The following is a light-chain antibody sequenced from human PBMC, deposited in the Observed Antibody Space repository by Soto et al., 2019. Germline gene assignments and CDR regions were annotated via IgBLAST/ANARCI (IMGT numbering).Light chain of an antibody. CDR1: QSISRW. CDR3: QQYNSYSPK. CDR2: DAS. J-gene: IGKJ1*01. Sequence: DIQMTQSPSTLSASVGDRVTITCRASQSISRWLAWHQQKPGKAPKLLIYDASSLESGVTSRFSGSGSGTEFPLTISSLHPDDFATYYCQQYNSYSPKFGQGTKVEIK. V-gene: IGKV1-5*01.